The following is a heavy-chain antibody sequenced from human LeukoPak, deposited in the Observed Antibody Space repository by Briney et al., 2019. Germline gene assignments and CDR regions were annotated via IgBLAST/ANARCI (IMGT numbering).Heavy chain of an antibody. CDR1: GGSISSSSYY. D-gene: IGHD3-16*01. J-gene: IGHJ4*02. V-gene: IGHV4-39*01. Sequence: PSETLSLTCTVSGGSISSSSYYWGWIRQPPGKGLEWIGSIYYSGSTYYNPSLKSRVTISVDTSKNQFSLKLSSVTAADTAVYYCARQPQGGLDYWGQGTLVTVSS. CDR2: IYYSGST. CDR3: ARQPQGGLDY.